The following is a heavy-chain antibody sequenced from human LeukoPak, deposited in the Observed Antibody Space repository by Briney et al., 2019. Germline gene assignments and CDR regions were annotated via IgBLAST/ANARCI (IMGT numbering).Heavy chain of an antibody. CDR3: ASQYYGSGSYYNH. D-gene: IGHD3-10*01. V-gene: IGHV5-51*01. Sequence: GESLKISCKGSGYSFTSSWIGWVRQMPGKGLEWMGIIYPGDSDTRYSPSFQGQVTISADKSISTAYLQWSSLRAEDTAVYYCASQYYGSGSYYNHWGQGTLVTVSS. J-gene: IGHJ5*02. CDR2: IYPGDSDT. CDR1: GYSFTSSW.